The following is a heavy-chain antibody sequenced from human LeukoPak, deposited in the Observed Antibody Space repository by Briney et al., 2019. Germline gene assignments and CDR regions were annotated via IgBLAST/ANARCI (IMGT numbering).Heavy chain of an antibody. J-gene: IGHJ4*02. D-gene: IGHD3-10*01. Sequence: PGGSLRLSCAGSGFTFSNYGMHWVRQAPGKGLERVAVIPYDGSDKYYAESVKGRFTISRDNSKNTLYLQMNSLRAEDTAVYYCAKDRNYYGSGNYFADYWGQGTLVTVSS. CDR1: GFTFSNYG. CDR3: AKDRNYYGSGNYFADY. V-gene: IGHV3-30*18. CDR2: IPYDGSDK.